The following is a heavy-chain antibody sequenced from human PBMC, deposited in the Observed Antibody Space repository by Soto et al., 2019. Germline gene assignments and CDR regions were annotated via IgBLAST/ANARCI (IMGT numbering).Heavy chain of an antibody. V-gene: IGHV1-69*06. Sequence: QVQLVQSGAEVKTPGSSVRVSCKTAGRTFLISAIAWVRHAPGQGLEWMGGIIPIIGTIHIAQHFQGRGNFPAVRSTSTAYIDLSSLRSEDPATYVCARGKEWEQPTNSYYFDYWGQGSQVIVSS. CDR2: IIPIIGTI. CDR3: ARGKEWEQPTNSYYFDY. J-gene: IGHJ4*02. D-gene: IGHD1-26*01. CDR1: GRTFLISA.